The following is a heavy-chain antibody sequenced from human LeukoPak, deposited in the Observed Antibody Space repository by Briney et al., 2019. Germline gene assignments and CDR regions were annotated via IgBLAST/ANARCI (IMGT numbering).Heavy chain of an antibody. CDR1: AFTFSSYA. CDR2: VSGSGGST. D-gene: IGHD6-19*01. J-gene: IGHJ2*01. V-gene: IGHV3-23*01. Sequence: GGTLRLSCAASAFTFSSYAMSWVRQAPGKGLELVWGVSGSGGSTYYADSVKGRFIISRDNSKNTLYLQLNSLRVEDTAEYYCAKTLRESSGREYFDLWGRGTLVTVSS. CDR3: AKTLRESSGREYFDL.